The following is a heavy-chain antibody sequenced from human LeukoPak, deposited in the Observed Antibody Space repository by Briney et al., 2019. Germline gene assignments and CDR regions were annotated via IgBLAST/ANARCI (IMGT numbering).Heavy chain of an antibody. CDR3: ADSGRDWFDP. V-gene: IGHV4-39*07. CDR2: IYHSGST. D-gene: IGHD2-15*01. Sequence: SETLSLTCTVSGGSISSSSYYWGWIRQPPGKGLEWIGSIYHSGSTYYNPSLKSRVTISVDTSKNQFSLKLSSVTAADTAVYYCADSGRDWFDPWGQGTLVTVSS. J-gene: IGHJ5*02. CDR1: GGSISSSSYY.